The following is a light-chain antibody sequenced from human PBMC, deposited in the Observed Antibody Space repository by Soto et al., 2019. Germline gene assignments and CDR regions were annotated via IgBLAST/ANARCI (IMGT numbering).Light chain of an antibody. J-gene: IGLJ1*01. V-gene: IGLV2-14*03. CDR3: SSYTTRNTEV. CDR1: SSDVGAFNY. CDR2: DVT. Sequence: QSVLTQPASVSGSPGQSISISCIGTSSDVGAFNYVSWYQHHPGKAPQLIIYDVTSRPSGVSNRFSASKSGNTASLTLTGLQAEEEAYYYCSSYTTRNTEVFEIGPKVTVL.